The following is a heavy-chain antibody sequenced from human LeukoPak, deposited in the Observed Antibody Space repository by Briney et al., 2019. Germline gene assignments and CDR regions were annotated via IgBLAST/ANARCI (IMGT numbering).Heavy chain of an antibody. V-gene: IGHV3-21*01. D-gene: IGHD3-9*01. J-gene: IGHJ4*02. CDR1: GFSFIGYN. CDR3: ARVLRDYYFDF. Sequence: GGSLRLSCAASGFSFIGYNMNWVRQAPGKGLEWVSSITSSSAYIYHADSVKGRFTISRDNAKNSLYLQMNSLRAEDTAVYYCARVLRDYYFDFWGQGTLVTVSS. CDR2: ITSSSAYI.